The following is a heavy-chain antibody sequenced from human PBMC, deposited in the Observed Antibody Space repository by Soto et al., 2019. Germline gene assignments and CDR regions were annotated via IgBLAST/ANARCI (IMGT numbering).Heavy chain of an antibody. J-gene: IGHJ5*02. Sequence: PSETLSLTCTVSGGSISSYYWSWIRQPPGKGLEWIGYIYYSGSTNYNPSLKSRVTISVDTSKNQFSLKLSSVTAADTAVYYCARVSDTDMGYYLFDPWGQGTLVIVSS. D-gene: IGHD5-18*01. V-gene: IGHV4-59*01. CDR3: ARVSDTDMGYYLFDP. CDR2: IYYSGST. CDR1: GGSISSYY.